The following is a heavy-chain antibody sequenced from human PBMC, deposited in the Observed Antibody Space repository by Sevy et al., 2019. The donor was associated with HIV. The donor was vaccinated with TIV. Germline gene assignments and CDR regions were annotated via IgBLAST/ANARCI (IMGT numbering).Heavy chain of an antibody. CDR1: GVSISSDY. Sequence: SETLSLTCRVSGVSISSDYWSWIRQPPGKEPEWIEYIHHSGNSNYKTSLKSRVTMSVDTSKNQFSLNLRSVSAADTAVYYCARSVAANYMDVWGKGTTVTVSS. D-gene: IGHD1-26*01. J-gene: IGHJ6*03. V-gene: IGHV4-59*01. CDR2: IHHSGNS. CDR3: ARSVAANYMDV.